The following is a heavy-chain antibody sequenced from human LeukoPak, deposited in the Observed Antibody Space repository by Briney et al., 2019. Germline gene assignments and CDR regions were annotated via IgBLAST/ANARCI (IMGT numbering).Heavy chain of an antibody. CDR3: ARGSSSGFPAVNVTGVQGAFDI. J-gene: IGHJ3*02. D-gene: IGHD3-22*01. V-gene: IGHV3-11*05. CDR2: ISSKGDHT. Sequence: PGGSLRLSCAASGFTFSNYAMTCVRQAPGKGLEWLSSISSKGDHTNCADSVKGRFTISRDNGKKSLFLHMNNLRAEDTAVYFCARGSSSGFPAVNVTGVQGAFDIWGQGTLVSVSS. CDR1: GFTFSNYA.